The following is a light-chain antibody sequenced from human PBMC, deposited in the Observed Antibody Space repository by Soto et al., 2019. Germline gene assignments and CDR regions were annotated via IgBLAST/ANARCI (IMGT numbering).Light chain of an antibody. V-gene: IGKV3-11*01. Sequence: IGMSQASAKLSFSRAGSAALSFRASQSLDSFLAWYQQKPGQPPRLLIYDTSSRATGVPARFSGSGSGTDFTLTISKLETDDFAVYYCQQRDRWTTSGPGTRLEIK. CDR1: QSLDSF. CDR3: QQRDRWTT. CDR2: DTS. J-gene: IGKJ5*01.